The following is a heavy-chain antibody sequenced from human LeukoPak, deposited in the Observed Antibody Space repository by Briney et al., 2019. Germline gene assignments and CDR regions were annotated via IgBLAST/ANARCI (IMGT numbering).Heavy chain of an antibody. CDR1: GESFSGYY. CDR3: ARSHPAAMNY. J-gene: IGHJ4*02. D-gene: IGHD2-2*01. V-gene: IGHV4-34*01. Sequence: SDTLSLTCAVYGESFSGYYWSWIRQPPGKGLEWIGEINHNGNTNYNPSLKSRVTISVDTSKNQFSLKLSSVTAADTAVYYCARSHPAAMNYWGQGTLVTVSS. CDR2: INHNGNT.